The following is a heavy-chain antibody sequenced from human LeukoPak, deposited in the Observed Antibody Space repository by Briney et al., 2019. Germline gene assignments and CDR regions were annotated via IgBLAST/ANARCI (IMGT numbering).Heavy chain of an antibody. CDR3: ARVRGVIIIYYMDV. CDR2: ISAYNGNT. CDR1: GYTFTSYG. D-gene: IGHD3-10*01. Sequence: GASVKVSCKASGYTFTSYGISWVRQAPGQGLEWMGWISAYNGNTNYAQKLQGRVTVTTDTSTSTAYMELRSLRSDDTAVYYCARVRGVIIIYYMDVWGKGTTVTVSS. V-gene: IGHV1-18*01. J-gene: IGHJ6*03.